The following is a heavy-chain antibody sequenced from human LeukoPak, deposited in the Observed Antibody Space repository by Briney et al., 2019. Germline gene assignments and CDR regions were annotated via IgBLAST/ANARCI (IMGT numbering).Heavy chain of an antibody. J-gene: IGHJ6*02. CDR1: RFTFSSYD. V-gene: IGHV3-21*01. Sequence: GSLRLSCVVSRFTFSSYDMNWVRQAPGKGLEWVSSISGSSSSIYYADSVKGGFTISRDNAKNSLYLQMNSLRAENTAVYYCGRRGRYCSNTSCHMWIYQYYAMDVWGQGTTVTVSS. CDR3: GRRGRYCSNTSCHMWIYQYYAMDV. CDR2: ISGSSSSI. D-gene: IGHD2-2*02.